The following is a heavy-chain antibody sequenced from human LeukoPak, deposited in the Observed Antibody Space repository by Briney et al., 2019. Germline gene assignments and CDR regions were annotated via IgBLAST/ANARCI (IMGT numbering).Heavy chain of an antibody. D-gene: IGHD5-12*01. Sequence: SQTLSLTCAISGDSVFSNSAAWNWIRQSPSRGLEWLGRTYYRSKWYNDYAVSVKSRITINPDTSKNQFSLQLKSVTPEDTAVYYCARARIDSGYDLLGYYYYGMDVGGQGTTVTVS. V-gene: IGHV6-1*01. CDR1: GDSVFSNSAA. CDR3: ARARIDSGYDLLGYYYYGMDV. CDR2: TYYRSKWYN. J-gene: IGHJ6*02.